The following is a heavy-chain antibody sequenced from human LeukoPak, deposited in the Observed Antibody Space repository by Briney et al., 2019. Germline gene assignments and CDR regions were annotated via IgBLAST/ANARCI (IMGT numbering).Heavy chain of an antibody. Sequence: PSETLSLTCTVSGGSISRSSYYWGWVRQPPGKGLEWIGEINQSGSTNYNPSLKSRVTISVDTSKNQFSLKLSSVTAADTAVYYCARRALIRGVIITDSPNWFDPWGQGTLVTVSS. CDR3: ARRALIRGVIITDSPNWFDP. J-gene: IGHJ5*02. D-gene: IGHD3-10*01. CDR2: INQSGST. CDR1: GGSISRSSYY. V-gene: IGHV4-39*07.